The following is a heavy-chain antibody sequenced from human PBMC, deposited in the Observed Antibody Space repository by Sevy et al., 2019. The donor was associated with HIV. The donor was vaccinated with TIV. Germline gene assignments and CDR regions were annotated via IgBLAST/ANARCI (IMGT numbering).Heavy chain of an antibody. V-gene: IGHV3-33*05. D-gene: IGHD2-21*01. CDR2: ISKDGRST. Sequence: GGSLRLSCAASGFTFSGHGMHWVRHAPGKGLEWLAVISKDGRSTFIADSVKGRFTISRDNSKNMLFMQLNSLTAEDTAIYYCAKGGFKCTGDDCFMQWGQGTPVTVSS. CDR3: AKGGFKCTGDDCFMQ. J-gene: IGHJ4*02. CDR1: GFTFSGHG.